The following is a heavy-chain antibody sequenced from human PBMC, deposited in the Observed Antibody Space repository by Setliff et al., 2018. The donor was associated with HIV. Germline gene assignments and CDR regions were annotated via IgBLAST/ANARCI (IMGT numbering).Heavy chain of an antibody. D-gene: IGHD3-3*01. V-gene: IGHV4-4*08. CDR1: GDSIRSQF. CDR2: IETTGTV. CDR3: ARVPSAGVRGRPDLYHWFDP. Sequence: KPSETLSLTCNLSGDSIRSQFWTWIRQTPGKGLEWIASIETTGTVNYSPSLKSRVSISLDPSRSQFSLTLRSVTAADTAVYYCARVPSAGVRGRPDLYHWFDPWGQGTRVTVSS. J-gene: IGHJ5*02.